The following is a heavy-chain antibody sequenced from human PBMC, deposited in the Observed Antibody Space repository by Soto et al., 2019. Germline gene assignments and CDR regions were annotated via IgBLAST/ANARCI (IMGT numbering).Heavy chain of an antibody. J-gene: IGHJ5*02. CDR2: ISASGGRT. D-gene: IGHD2-15*01. V-gene: IGHV3-23*01. Sequence: XGALRVSCRDSGFTFGNYSMSWVRQAPGKGLEWVSGISASGGRTYYADSAKGRFTISRDNSNNTLYLQMSSLRAEDTAVYYCAKDLEVLSARFEAWGQGALVTVSS. CDR1: GFTFGNYS. CDR3: AKDLEVLSARFEA.